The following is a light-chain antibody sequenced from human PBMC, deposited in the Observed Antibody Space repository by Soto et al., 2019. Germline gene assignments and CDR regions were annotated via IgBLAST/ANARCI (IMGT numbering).Light chain of an antibody. J-gene: IGKJ3*01. CDR1: QSVSSSY. V-gene: IGKV3-20*01. Sequence: ESVLTQSPRTLSLSPGERATLSCRASQSVSSSYLAWYQQKPGQAPRLLIYGASSRATGIPDRFSGSGSGTVFTFTISRLEPEDFAVYSCQQYGSSPRTFGPGTKVDIK. CDR2: GAS. CDR3: QQYGSSPRT.